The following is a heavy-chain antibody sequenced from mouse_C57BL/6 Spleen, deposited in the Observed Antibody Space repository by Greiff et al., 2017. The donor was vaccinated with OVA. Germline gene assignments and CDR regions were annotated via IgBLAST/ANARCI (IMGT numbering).Heavy chain of an antibody. CDR3: ARRDYYGSRAFDY. J-gene: IGHJ2*01. CDR2: IDPSDSYT. V-gene: IGHV1-69*01. CDR1: GYTFTSYW. Sequence: QVHVKQPGAELVMPGASVKLSCKASGYTFTSYWMHWVKQRPGQGLEWIGEIDPSDSYTNYNQKFKGKSTLTVDKSSSTAYMQLSSLTSEDSAVYYCARRDYYGSRAFDYWGQGTTLTVSS. D-gene: IGHD1-1*01.